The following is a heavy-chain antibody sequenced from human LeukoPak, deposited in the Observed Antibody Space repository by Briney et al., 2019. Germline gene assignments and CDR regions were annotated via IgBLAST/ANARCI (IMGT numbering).Heavy chain of an antibody. CDR2: IYYSGST. CDR1: GGSISSYY. J-gene: IGHJ4*02. Sequence: SETLSLTCTVSGGSISSYYWSWIRQPAGKGLEWIGYIYYSGSTNYNPSLKSRVTISVDTSKNQFSLKLSSVTAADTAVYYCARGGYSYGYVWGQGTLVTVSS. V-gene: IGHV4-59*01. D-gene: IGHD5-18*01. CDR3: ARGGYSYGYV.